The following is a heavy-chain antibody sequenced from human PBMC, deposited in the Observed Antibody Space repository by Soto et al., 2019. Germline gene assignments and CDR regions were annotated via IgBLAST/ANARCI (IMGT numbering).Heavy chain of an antibody. CDR3: AIDPAGGFSNCVDS. CDR1: GYTFTGYY. V-gene: IGHV1-2*02. J-gene: IGHJ5*01. Sequence: ASVKVSCKASGYTFTGYYMHWVRQAPGQGLEWMGWINPNSGGTNYAQKLQGRVTMTRDTSISTPYIVLSRLRSDDTAVYYCAIDPAGGFSNCVDSYGQGTLDTISS. D-gene: IGHD1-26*01. CDR2: INPNSGGT.